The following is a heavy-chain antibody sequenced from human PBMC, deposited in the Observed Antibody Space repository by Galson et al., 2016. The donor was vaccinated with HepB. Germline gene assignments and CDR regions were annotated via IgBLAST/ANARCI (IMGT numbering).Heavy chain of an antibody. J-gene: IGHJ6*02. V-gene: IGHV3-23*01. CDR1: GFAFSSYA. CDR2: IRDSGRTT. Sequence: SLRLSCAASGFAFSSYAMSWVRQAPGKGLEWVSAIRDSGRTTYYTDSVKGRFTISRDNSRNTLHLQMNSLTAEDTAIYYCANLRGGYSGPRYYDYYNGMDVWGQGTTVTVSS. D-gene: IGHD5-12*01. CDR3: ANLRGGYSGPRYYDYYNGMDV.